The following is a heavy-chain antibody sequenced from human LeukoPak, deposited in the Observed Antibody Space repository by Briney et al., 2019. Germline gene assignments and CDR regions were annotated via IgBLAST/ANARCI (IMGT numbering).Heavy chain of an antibody. D-gene: IGHD1-1*01. Sequence: GRSLRLSCAASGFTFSSYAMHWVRQAPGKGLEWVAVISYDGSNKYYADSVKGRFTISRDNSKNTLYLQMNSLRAEDTAVYYCAKWKGMEIDYWGQGTLVTVSS. CDR3: AKWKGMEIDY. V-gene: IGHV3-30*18. J-gene: IGHJ4*02. CDR1: GFTFSSYA. CDR2: ISYDGSNK.